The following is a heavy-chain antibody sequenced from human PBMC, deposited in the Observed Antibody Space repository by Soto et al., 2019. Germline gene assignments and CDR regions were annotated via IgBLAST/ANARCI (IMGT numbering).Heavy chain of an antibody. Sequence: QVQLVQSGAEMRRPGSSVKVSCKASGGTFSSYRINRVRQAPGQGLEWVGGIVPIYRTADYAQKFQGRVTITADESARTAYMELRGLKSQDTAVYYCARDSGAKLSSSWGQGTLVTVSS. D-gene: IGHD6-13*01. J-gene: IGHJ4*02. CDR1: GGTFSSYR. V-gene: IGHV1-69*01. CDR3: ARDSGAKLSSS. CDR2: IVPIYRTA.